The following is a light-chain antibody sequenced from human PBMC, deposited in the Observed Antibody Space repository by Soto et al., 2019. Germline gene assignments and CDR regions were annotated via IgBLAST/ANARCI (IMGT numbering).Light chain of an antibody. J-gene: IGLJ1*01. CDR3: SSYTSSSTYV. CDR1: SSDVGSYNR. CDR2: EVS. V-gene: IGLV2-18*02. Sequence: QSALTQPPSVSGSPGQSVTISCTGTSSDVGSYNRVSWYQQPPGTAPKLMISEVSNRPSGVPDRFSGSKSGNTASLTISGLQAEDEADYYCSSYTSSSTYVFGTGT.